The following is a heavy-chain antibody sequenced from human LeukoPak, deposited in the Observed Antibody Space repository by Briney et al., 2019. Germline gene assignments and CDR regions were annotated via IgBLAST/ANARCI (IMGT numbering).Heavy chain of an antibody. CDR3: AREDCSSTSCYNADY. V-gene: IGHV3-21*01. CDR2: VSSSSDYI. Sequence: GGSLRLSCAASGFTFSSYGMNWVRQAPGKGLEWVSFVSSSSDYIYYADSVKGRFTISRDNAKNSLYLQMNSLRAEDTAVYYCAREDCSSTSCYNADYWGQGTLVTVSS. CDR1: GFTFSSYG. D-gene: IGHD2-2*02. J-gene: IGHJ4*02.